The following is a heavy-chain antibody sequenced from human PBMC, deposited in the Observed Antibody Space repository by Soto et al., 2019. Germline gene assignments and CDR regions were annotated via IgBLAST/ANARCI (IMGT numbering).Heavy chain of an antibody. CDR3: ARGPSGRPRPQSSSWYNSWFDP. D-gene: IGHD6-13*01. V-gene: IGHV4-34*01. Sequence: SETLSLTCAVYGGSFSGYYWSWIRQPPGKGLEWIGEINHSGSTNYNPSLKSRVTISVDTSKNQFSLKLSSVTAADTAVYYCARGPSGRPRPQSSSWYNSWFDPLGPGNPGHRLL. J-gene: IGHJ5*02. CDR1: GGSFSGYY. CDR2: INHSGST.